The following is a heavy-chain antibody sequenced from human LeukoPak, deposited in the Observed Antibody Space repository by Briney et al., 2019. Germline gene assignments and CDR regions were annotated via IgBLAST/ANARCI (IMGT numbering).Heavy chain of an antibody. Sequence: PGGSLRLSCAASGFTFSSYWMSWVRQAPGKGLEWVANIKQDGSEKYYVDSVKGRFTISRDNAKNSLYLQMNSLRAEDTAVYYCARDQTMVRGVIIDGFDYWGQGTLVTVSS. CDR2: IKQDGSEK. CDR1: GFTFSSYW. D-gene: IGHD3-10*01. J-gene: IGHJ4*02. CDR3: ARDQTMVRGVIIDGFDY. V-gene: IGHV3-7*01.